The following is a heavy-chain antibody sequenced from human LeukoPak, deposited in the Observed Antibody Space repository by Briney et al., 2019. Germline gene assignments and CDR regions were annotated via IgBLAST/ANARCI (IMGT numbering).Heavy chain of an antibody. CDR3: ARGRTITIFGVVTHPFDY. CDR2: INPNSGGT. CDR1: GYTFTSYA. D-gene: IGHD3-3*01. J-gene: IGHJ4*02. V-gene: IGHV1-2*02. Sequence: GASVKVSCKASGYTFTSYAMHWVRQAPGQRLEWMGWINPNSGGTNYAQKFQGRVTMTRDTSISTAYMELSRLRSDDTAVYYCARGRTITIFGVVTHPFDYWGQGTLVTVSS.